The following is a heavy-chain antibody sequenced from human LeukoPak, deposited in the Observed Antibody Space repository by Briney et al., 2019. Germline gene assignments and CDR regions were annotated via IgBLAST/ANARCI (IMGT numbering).Heavy chain of an antibody. CDR2: INPSGST. CDR3: ARGRGRYYGMDV. D-gene: IGHD3-10*01. Sequence: PSETLSLACAVYGXSLSGYYWSWIRQPPGKGLEWIGEINPSGSTNCHPSLKSRVTTSLDTSKNQISLKLRSVTAANTAAYYCARGRGRYYGMDVWGQGTTVTVSS. CDR1: GXSLSGYY. V-gene: IGHV4-34*01. J-gene: IGHJ6*02.